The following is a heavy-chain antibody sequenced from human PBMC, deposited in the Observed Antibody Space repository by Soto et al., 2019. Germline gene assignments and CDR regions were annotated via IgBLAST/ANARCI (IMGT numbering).Heavy chain of an antibody. CDR3: ESVSTILGGFDP. Sequence: ASVKVSCKASGYTFTSYAMHWVRQAPGQRLEWMGWINAGNGNTKYSQKFQGRVTITRDTSASTAYMELSSLRSEDTAVYYCESVSTILGGFDPWGQGTLVTVSS. J-gene: IGHJ5*02. V-gene: IGHV1-3*01. CDR1: GYTFTSYA. CDR2: INAGNGNT. D-gene: IGHD3-3*01.